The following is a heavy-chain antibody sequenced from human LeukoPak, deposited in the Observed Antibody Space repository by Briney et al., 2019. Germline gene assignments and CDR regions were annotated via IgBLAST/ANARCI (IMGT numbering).Heavy chain of an antibody. V-gene: IGHV3-30-3*01. J-gene: IGHJ4*02. CDR1: GFTFSSYA. CDR3: ARGVRTGASPKWSPDY. D-gene: IGHD1-14*01. Sequence: GGSLRLSCAASGFTFSSYAMHWVRQAPGKGLEWVAVISYDGSNKYYADSVKGRFTISRDNSKNTLYLQMNSLRAEDTAVYYCARGVRTGASPKWSPDYWGQGTLVTVSS. CDR2: ISYDGSNK.